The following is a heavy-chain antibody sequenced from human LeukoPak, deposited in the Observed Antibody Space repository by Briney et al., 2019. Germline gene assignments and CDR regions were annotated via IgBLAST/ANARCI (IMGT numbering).Heavy chain of an antibody. CDR1: GGSISSYY. CDR3: AGSYFDWLLPFDY. D-gene: IGHD3-9*01. J-gene: IGHJ4*02. CDR2: IYYSGST. V-gene: IGHV4-59*01. Sequence: SETLSLTCTDSGGSISSYYWSWIRQPPGKGLEWIGYIYYSGSTNYNPSLKSRVTISVDTSKNQFSLKLSSVTAADTAVYYCAGSYFDWLLPFDYWGQGTLVTVSS.